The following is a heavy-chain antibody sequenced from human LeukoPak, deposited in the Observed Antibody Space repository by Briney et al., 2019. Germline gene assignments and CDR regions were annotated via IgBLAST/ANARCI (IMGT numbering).Heavy chain of an antibody. D-gene: IGHD1-26*01. CDR1: GGSISSYY. Sequence: SETLSLTCIVSGGSISSYYWSWIRQPPGKGLEWIGYIYSSGSTNSNPSLKSRVTISVDTSKSQYSLKMTSVTAADTAVYYCARQGSGGRAFDIWGQGTMVTVSS. CDR3: ARQGSGGRAFDI. CDR2: IYSSGST. J-gene: IGHJ3*02. V-gene: IGHV4-59*08.